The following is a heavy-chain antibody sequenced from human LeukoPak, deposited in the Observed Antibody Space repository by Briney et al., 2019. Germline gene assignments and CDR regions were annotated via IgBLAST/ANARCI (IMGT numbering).Heavy chain of an antibody. J-gene: IGHJ4*02. Sequence: GGSLRLSCAASGFTFSSYSMNWVRQAPGKGLEWVSSIISSSSYIYYADSVKGRFTISRDNAKNSLYLQMNSLRAEDTAVYYCARVGSGWTLDYWGQGTLVAVSS. CDR2: IISSSSYI. CDR3: ARVGSGWTLDY. V-gene: IGHV3-21*01. CDR1: GFTFSSYS. D-gene: IGHD6-19*01.